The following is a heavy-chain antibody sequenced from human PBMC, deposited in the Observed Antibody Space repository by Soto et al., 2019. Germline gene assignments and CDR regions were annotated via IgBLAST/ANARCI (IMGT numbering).Heavy chain of an antibody. V-gene: IGHV1-69*13. CDR3: ARDLEFRDGNISHLDY. D-gene: IGHD3-10*01. CDR2: IFPISDRV. J-gene: IGHJ4*02. CDR1: GGTFNSHT. Sequence: ASVKVSCKASGGTFNSHTFNWVRQAPGQGLEWMGGIFPISDRVNYAQKFRGRLTITADESTRTVYLELTSLRSDDTAVYYCARDLEFRDGNISHLDYWGPGTLVTVSS.